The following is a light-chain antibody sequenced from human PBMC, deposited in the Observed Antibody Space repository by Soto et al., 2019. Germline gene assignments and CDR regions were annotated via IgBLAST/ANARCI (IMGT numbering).Light chain of an antibody. CDR1: QNISSY. V-gene: IGKV3-20*01. J-gene: IGKJ1*01. Sequence: IVLTQSPATLSLSPGKSATLSCRASQNISSYLIWYQQKPGQAPRLLIYAASRRATGIPDRFSGSGSGTDFTLTISRLEPEDFAVYYCQQYGSSPWTFGQGTKVDIK. CDR3: QQYGSSPWT. CDR2: AAS.